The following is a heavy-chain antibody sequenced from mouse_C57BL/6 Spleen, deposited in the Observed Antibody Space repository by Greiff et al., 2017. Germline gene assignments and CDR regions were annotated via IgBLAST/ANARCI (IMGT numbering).Heavy chain of an antibody. Sequence: VQLQQSGPELVKPGASVKISCKASGYSFTDYNMNWVKPSNGKSLEWIGVINPNYGTTSYNQKFKGKATLTVDQSSSTADMQLNSLTSEDSAVYYCARRYDYDAAWFAYWGQGTLVTVSA. V-gene: IGHV1-39*01. CDR2: INPNYGTT. CDR1: GYSFTDYN. J-gene: IGHJ3*01. CDR3: ARRYDYDAAWFAY. D-gene: IGHD2-4*01.